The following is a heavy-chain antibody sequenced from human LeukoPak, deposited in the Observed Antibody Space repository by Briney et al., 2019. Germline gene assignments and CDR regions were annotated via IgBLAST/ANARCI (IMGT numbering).Heavy chain of an antibody. Sequence: SETLSLTCAVYGGSFSGYYWTWIRQPPEKGLEWIGEINHSGTTNYNSSLKSRVTISVNKSKNQFSLKLRSVTAADTAVYYCARGPYSGYTLRPLDYWGQGTLVTVSS. CDR2: INHSGTT. J-gene: IGHJ4*02. D-gene: IGHD5-12*01. CDR3: ARGPYSGYTLRPLDY. V-gene: IGHV4-34*01. CDR1: GGSFSGYY.